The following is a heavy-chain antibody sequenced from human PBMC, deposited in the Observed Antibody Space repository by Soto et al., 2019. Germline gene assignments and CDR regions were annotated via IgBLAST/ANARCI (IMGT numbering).Heavy chain of an antibody. CDR1: GGSISSSSYY. V-gene: IGHV4-39*01. CDR2: IYYSGST. CDR3: ARSVRTTVTTYFDY. Sequence: LSLTCTVSGGSISSSSYYWGWIRQPPGKGLEWIGSIYYSGSTYYNSSLKNRVTISVDTSKNQFSLKLSSVTAADTAVYYCARSVRTTVTTYFDYWGQGTLVTVSS. J-gene: IGHJ4*02. D-gene: IGHD4-4*01.